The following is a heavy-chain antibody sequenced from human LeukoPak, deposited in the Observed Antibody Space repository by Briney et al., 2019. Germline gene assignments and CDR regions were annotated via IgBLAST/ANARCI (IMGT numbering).Heavy chain of an antibody. CDR3: ARDQKGASD. Sequence: LGGSLRLSCAASGFTVSSNYMSWVRQAPGKGLEWVSVIYSSGGTYYVDSVKGRFTISRDNSKNTLYLQMNSLRAEDTAVYYWARDQKGASDWGQGTLVTVSS. V-gene: IGHV3-53*01. CDR2: IYSSGGT. D-gene: IGHD4/OR15-4a*01. CDR1: GFTVSSNY. J-gene: IGHJ4*02.